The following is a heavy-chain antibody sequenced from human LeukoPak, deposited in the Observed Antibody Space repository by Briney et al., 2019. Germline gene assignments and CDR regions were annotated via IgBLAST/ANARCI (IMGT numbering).Heavy chain of an antibody. CDR2: ISSSGGAT. Sequence: PGGSLRLSCAASGFTFSNYAMSWVRQAPGKGLEWVSAISSSGGATYYAASVKGRFTISRDMSKNTVFLQMNSLGVEDMAVYYCARQIGYCSEGSCYFDYWGQGTLVTVSS. CDR1: GFTFSNYA. CDR3: ARQIGYCSEGSCYFDY. D-gene: IGHD2-15*01. J-gene: IGHJ4*02. V-gene: IGHV3-23*01.